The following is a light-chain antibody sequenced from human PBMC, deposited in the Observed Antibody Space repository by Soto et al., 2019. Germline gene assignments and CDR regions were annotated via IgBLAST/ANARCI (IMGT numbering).Light chain of an antibody. Sequence: QSVLTQPASVSGSPGQSITISCTGTSTDVNGRNYVSWYQQHPGKAPKVIFYEVTNRPSGISHRFSGSKSGNTASLTISGLQAEDEADYYCCSYTSGTSVFGTGTKLTVL. CDR3: CSYTSGTSV. J-gene: IGLJ1*01. CDR2: EVT. CDR1: STDVNGRNY. V-gene: IGLV2-14*01.